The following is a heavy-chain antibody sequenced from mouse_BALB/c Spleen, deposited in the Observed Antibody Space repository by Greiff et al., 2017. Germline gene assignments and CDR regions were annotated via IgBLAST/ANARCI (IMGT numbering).Heavy chain of an antibody. CDR1: GFDFSRYW. D-gene: IGHD1-1*01. CDR3: ARGTQDYGSGWFAY. J-gene: IGHJ3*01. Sequence: EVKLVESGGGLVQPGGSLKLSCAASGFDFSRYWMSWVRQAPGKGLEWIGEINPDSSTINYTPSLKDKFIISRDNAKNTLYLQMSKVRSEDTALYYCARGTQDYGSGWFAYWGQGTLVTVSA. CDR2: INPDSSTI. V-gene: IGHV4-1*02.